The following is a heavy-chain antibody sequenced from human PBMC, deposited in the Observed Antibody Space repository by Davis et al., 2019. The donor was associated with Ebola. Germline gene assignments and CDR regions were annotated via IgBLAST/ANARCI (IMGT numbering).Heavy chain of an antibody. CDR2: ISGSGGST. V-gene: IGHV3-23*01. CDR1: GFTFSSYA. Sequence: RGSLRLSCPASGFTFSSYAMSWVRQAPGKGLEWVSAISGSGGSTYYADSVKGRFTISRDNSKNTLYLQMNSLRAEDTAVYYCAKRVGTYSSSWYYFDYWGQGTLVTVSS. D-gene: IGHD6-13*01. J-gene: IGHJ4*02. CDR3: AKRVGTYSSSWYYFDY.